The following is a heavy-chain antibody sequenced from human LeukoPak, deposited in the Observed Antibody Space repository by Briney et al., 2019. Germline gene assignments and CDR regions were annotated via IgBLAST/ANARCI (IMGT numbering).Heavy chain of an antibody. Sequence: EGSLRLSCSASGFTFSRYAMHWVRQAPGKGLEYVSAISSNGGSTYYANSVKGRFTISRDNSKNTLYLQMGRLRSDDTAVYYCARDYDSRSLFDYWGQGTLVTVSS. J-gene: IGHJ4*02. V-gene: IGHV3-64*01. CDR3: ARDYDSRSLFDY. CDR1: GFTFSRYA. CDR2: ISSNGGST. D-gene: IGHD3-22*01.